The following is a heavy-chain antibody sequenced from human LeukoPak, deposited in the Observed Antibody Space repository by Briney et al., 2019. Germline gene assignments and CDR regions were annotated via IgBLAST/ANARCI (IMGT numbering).Heavy chain of an antibody. CDR1: GDSITLYY. J-gene: IGHJ4*02. D-gene: IGHD6-6*01. CDR3: ARRSSSALDY. V-gene: IGHV4-39*01. CDR2: IYYSGST. Sequence: PSETLSLTCSVSGDSITLYYWGWIRQPPGKGLEWIGSIYYSGSTYYNPSLKSRVTISVDTSKNQFSLKLSSVTAADTAVYYCARRSSSALDYWGQGTLVTVSS.